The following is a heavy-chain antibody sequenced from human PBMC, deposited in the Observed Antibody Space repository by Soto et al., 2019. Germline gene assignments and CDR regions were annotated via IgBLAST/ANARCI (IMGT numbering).Heavy chain of an antibody. CDR1: GFTFSSYG. J-gene: IGHJ5*02. Sequence: QVQLVESGGGVVQPGRSLRLSCAASGFTFSSYGMHWVRQAPGKGLEWVAVISYDGSNKYYADSVKGRFTISRDNSKNTLYLQRNSLRAEDTAVYYCAKEASNYDSSGYYWFDPWGQGTLVTVSS. D-gene: IGHD3-22*01. V-gene: IGHV3-30*18. CDR3: AKEASNYDSSGYYWFDP. CDR2: ISYDGSNK.